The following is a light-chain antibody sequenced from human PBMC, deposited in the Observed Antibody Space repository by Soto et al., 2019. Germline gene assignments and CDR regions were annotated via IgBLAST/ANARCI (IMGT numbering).Light chain of an antibody. J-gene: IGKJ2*01. CDR1: QSISTW. V-gene: IGKV1-5*01. Sequence: EIQMIQSPSTLSASVGDRVTITCRASQSISTWLAWYQQKPGKAPKFLIYDASNLETGVPSRFSGSGSGTEFTLTISGLQPDDFATYYCLQYNSYSYTFGQGTKVDIK. CDR3: LQYNSYSYT. CDR2: DAS.